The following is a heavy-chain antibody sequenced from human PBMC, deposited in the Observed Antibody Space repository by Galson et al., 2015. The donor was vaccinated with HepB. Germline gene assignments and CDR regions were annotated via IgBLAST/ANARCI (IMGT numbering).Heavy chain of an antibody. Sequence: SLRLSCAASGFTFSSYAMSWVRQAPGKGLDWVSGISYNSGKTYYADSVKGRFTISRDNAKNSLYLQMNSLRAEDTAVYYCAASRTQMVRGLGNFQHWGQGTLVTVSS. CDR3: AASRTQMVRGLGNFQH. CDR2: ISYNSGKT. D-gene: IGHD3-10*01. J-gene: IGHJ1*01. CDR1: GFTFSSYA. V-gene: IGHV3-21*01.